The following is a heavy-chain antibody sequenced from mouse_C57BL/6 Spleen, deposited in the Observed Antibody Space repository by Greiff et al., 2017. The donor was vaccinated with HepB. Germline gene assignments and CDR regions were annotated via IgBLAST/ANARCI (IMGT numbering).Heavy chain of an antibody. CDR3: ARHEYDGRALLARDY. CDR1: GFNIKDYY. V-gene: IGHV14-2*01. D-gene: IGHD2-14*01. Sequence: EVQLQQSGAELVKPGASVKLSCTASGFNIKDYYMHWVKQRTEQGLEWIGRIDPEDGDTKYAPKFQGKATITADTSSNTAYLQLSSLTSEDTAVYYCARHEYDGRALLARDYWGQGTSVTVSS. CDR2: IDPEDGDT. J-gene: IGHJ4*01.